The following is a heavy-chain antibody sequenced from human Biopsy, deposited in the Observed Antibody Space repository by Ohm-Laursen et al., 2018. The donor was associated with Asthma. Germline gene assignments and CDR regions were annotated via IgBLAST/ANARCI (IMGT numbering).Heavy chain of an antibody. CDR2: INAGNGNT. Sequence: SVKVSCKASGYNFISFAIHWLRQAPGQRLEWMGWINAGNGNTKYSQKFQGRVSITRDTSASTAYMELRSLRSEDTAAYYCARTYYDFLTGQVKDAFGIWGQGTMVTVSS. CDR3: ARTYYDFLTGQVKDAFGI. J-gene: IGHJ3*02. V-gene: IGHV1-3*01. D-gene: IGHD3-9*01. CDR1: GYNFISFA.